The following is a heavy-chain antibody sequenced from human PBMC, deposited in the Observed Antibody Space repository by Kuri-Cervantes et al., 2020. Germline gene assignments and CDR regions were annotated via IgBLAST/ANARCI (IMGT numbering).Heavy chain of an antibody. CDR3: AHSRAVRVTTSDAFDI. CDR2: IYWDDDK. J-gene: IGHJ3*02. V-gene: IGHV2-5*02. D-gene: IGHD4-17*01. Sequence: SGPTLVKPTQTLTLTCTFSGFSLSTSGVGVGWIRQPPGKALEWLALIYWDDDKRYSPSLKSRLTITEDTSKNQVVLTMTNMDPVDTATYYCAHSRAVRVTTSDAFDIWGQGTMVTVSS. CDR1: GFSLSTSGVG.